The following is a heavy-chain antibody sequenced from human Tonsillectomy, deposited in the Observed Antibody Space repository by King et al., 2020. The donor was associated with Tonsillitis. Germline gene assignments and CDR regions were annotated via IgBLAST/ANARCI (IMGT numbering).Heavy chain of an antibody. Sequence: VQLVESGGGVVQPGRSLRLSCAASGFTFSNYGMHWVRQAPGKGLEWVALIAYDASYENYADSVKGRFAISRDNSKNTLYLEMNSLRVEDTAVYYCAKVGLGLSDWYFDRWGRGTLVTVSS. CDR2: IAYDASYE. V-gene: IGHV3-30*18. D-gene: IGHD3-16*01. J-gene: IGHJ2*01. CDR1: GFTFSNYG. CDR3: AKVGLGLSDWYFDR.